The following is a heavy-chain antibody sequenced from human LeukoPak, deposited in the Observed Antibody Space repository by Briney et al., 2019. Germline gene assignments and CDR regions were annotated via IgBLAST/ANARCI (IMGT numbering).Heavy chain of an antibody. CDR2: ISGSGGNT. Sequence: GGSLRLSCAASGFTFSSYAMGWVRQAPGKGLQWVSAISGSGGNTYYADSVKGRFTISRDNSKNTLYLQMNSLRAEDTAVYYCAKDLYSSSWYYGMDVWGQGTTVTVSS. CDR3: AKDLYSSSWYYGMDV. CDR1: GFTFSSYA. V-gene: IGHV3-23*01. J-gene: IGHJ6*02. D-gene: IGHD6-6*01.